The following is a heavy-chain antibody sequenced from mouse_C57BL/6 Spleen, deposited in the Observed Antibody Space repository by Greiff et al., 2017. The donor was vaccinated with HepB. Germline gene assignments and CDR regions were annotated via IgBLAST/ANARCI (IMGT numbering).Heavy chain of an antibody. J-gene: IGHJ1*03. CDR2: INPNNGGT. Sequence: EVQLQQSGPELVKPGASVKIPCKASGYTFTDYNMDWVKQSHGKSLEWIGDINPNNGGTIYNQKFKGKATLTVDKSSSTAYMELRSLTSEDTAVYYCAGFYGGSYVPYFDVWGTGTTVTVSS. V-gene: IGHV1-18*01. D-gene: IGHD1-1*01. CDR1: GYTFTDYN. CDR3: AGFYGGSYVPYFDV.